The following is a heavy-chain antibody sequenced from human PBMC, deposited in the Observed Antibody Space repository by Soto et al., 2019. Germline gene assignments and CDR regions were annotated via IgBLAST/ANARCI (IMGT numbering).Heavy chain of an antibody. CDR3: AGDPPICGGDCFFDY. D-gene: IGHD2-21*02. V-gene: IGHV1-18*01. CDR2: ISAYNGNT. J-gene: IGHJ4*02. CDR1: GYTFPSYG. Sequence: QVQLVQSGAEVKKPGASVKFSCKASGYTFPSYGISWVRQAPGQGLEWMGWISAYNGNTNYAQKLQGRVTMTTDTSTSTAYMERRSLRSDDTAVYYCAGDPPICGGDCFFDYWGQGTLVSVSS.